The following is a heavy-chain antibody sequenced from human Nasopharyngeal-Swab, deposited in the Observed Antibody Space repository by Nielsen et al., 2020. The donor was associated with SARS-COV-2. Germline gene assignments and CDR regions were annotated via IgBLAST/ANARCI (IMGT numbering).Heavy chain of an antibody. D-gene: IGHD2-15*01. CDR3: ARGAGGYGRNYYSYYMDV. CDR2: INHSGGT. Sequence: WETLSLTCAVYGGSFSGYYWSWIRQPPGKGLEWIGEINHSGGTNYNPSIKSRVTISLETSKNQFSLKLGSATAADTAVYYCARGAGGYGRNYYSYYMDVWGQGTPVTVSS. CDR1: GGSFSGYY. J-gene: IGHJ6*03. V-gene: IGHV4-34*01.